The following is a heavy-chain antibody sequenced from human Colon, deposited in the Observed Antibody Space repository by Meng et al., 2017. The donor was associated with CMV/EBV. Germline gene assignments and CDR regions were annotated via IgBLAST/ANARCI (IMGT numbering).Heavy chain of an antibody. D-gene: IGHD1-26*01. J-gene: IGHJ5*02. CDR3: TRAVPAVGATVRANTLRNWFDP. CDR2: INPTSGAT. CDR1: GYRFTSYG. V-gene: IGHV1-2*02. Sequence: ASVKVSCKASGYRFTSYGIDWVRQAPGQGLEWMGWINPTSGATNFAQKFQGRVTMTRNTSINTAYMELSSLRSDDAAIYYCTRAVPAVGATVRANTLRNWFDPWGLGTLVTVSS.